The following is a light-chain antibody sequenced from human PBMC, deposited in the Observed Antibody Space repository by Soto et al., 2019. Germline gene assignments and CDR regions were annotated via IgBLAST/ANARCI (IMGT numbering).Light chain of an antibody. V-gene: IGLV2-14*01. J-gene: IGLJ2*01. Sequence: QSVLTQPASVSGSPGQSITISCTGSSSDVGGFKYVSWYQHHPGKAPKLMIYEVSNRPSGVSNRFSGSKSGNTASLTISGLQAEDEADYYCSSYTSRSTVVFGGGTKLTVL. CDR3: SSYTSRSTVV. CDR2: EVS. CDR1: SSDVGGFKY.